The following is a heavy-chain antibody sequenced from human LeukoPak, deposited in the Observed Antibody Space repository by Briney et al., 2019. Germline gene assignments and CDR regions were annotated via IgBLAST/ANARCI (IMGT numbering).Heavy chain of an antibody. V-gene: IGHV3-7*01. J-gene: IGHJ4*02. CDR1: GFTFSSYS. CDR2: IKQDGSEI. Sequence: GGSLRLSCAASGFTFSSYSMNWVRQAPGKGLEWVANIKQDGSEIYYVDSVKGRFTISRDNAKNSLYLQMNSLRAEDTAVYYCARDRWYSSGWYMDYWGQGTLVTVSS. D-gene: IGHD6-19*01. CDR3: ARDRWYSSGWYMDY.